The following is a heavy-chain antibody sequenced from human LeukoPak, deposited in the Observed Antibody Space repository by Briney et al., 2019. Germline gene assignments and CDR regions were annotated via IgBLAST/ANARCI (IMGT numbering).Heavy chain of an antibody. V-gene: IGHV3-64*01. D-gene: IGHD1-26*01. CDR3: ARDYRGGFDY. J-gene: IGHJ4*02. Sequence: GGSLRLSCAASGFTFSGHNMNWVRQAPGKGLEYVSVISSNGGSTYYANSVKGRFTISRDNSKNTLYLQMGSLRVEDMAVYYCARDYRGGFDYWGQGTLVTVSS. CDR2: ISSNGGST. CDR1: GFTFSGHN.